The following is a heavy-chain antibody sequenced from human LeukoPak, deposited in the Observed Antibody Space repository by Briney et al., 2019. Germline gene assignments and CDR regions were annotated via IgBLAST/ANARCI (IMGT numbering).Heavy chain of an antibody. CDR3: ARADDILTVYVY. D-gene: IGHD3-9*01. J-gene: IGHJ4*02. V-gene: IGHV7-4-1*02. Sequence: WINPNTGNPPYAQGFTGRFVFSLDPSVSTAFLQISSLKAEDTAVYYCARADDILTVYVYWGQGTLVTVSS. CDR2: INPNTGNP.